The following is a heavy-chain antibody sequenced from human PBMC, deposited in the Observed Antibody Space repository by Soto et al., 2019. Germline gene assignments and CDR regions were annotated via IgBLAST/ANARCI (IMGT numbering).Heavy chain of an antibody. J-gene: IGHJ1*01. Sequence: QVQLQESGPGLVKPSETLSLTCTVSGGSISSYYWSWIRQPPGKGLEWIGYIYYIGSTNYNPSLKSRVTISVDTSKNQFSLKLSSVTAADTAVYYCAADSSAYPLQPWGQGTLVTVSS. CDR2: IYYIGST. V-gene: IGHV4-59*08. CDR3: AADSSAYPLQP. CDR1: GGSISSYY. D-gene: IGHD3-22*01.